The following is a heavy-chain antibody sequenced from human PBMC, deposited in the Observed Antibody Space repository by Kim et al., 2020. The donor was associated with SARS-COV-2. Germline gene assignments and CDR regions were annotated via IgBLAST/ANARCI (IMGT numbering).Heavy chain of an antibody. CDR2: INHSGST. D-gene: IGHD3-9*01. V-gene: IGHV4-34*01. CDR3: ARGLEDILTGGRYYFDY. J-gene: IGHJ4*02. CDR1: GGSFSGYY. Sequence: SETLSLTCAVYGGSFSGYYWSWIRQPPGKGLEWIGEINHSGSTNYNPSLKSRVTISVDTSKNQFSLKLSSVTAADTAVYYCARGLEDILTGGRYYFDYWGQGTLVTVSS.